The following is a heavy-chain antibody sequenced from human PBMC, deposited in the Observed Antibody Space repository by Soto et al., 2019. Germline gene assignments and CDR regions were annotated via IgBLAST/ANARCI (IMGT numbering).Heavy chain of an antibody. J-gene: IGHJ3*02. CDR3: ARRNYYDSSGTPSVAFDI. Sequence: GESLKISCKGSGYSFISYWIGWVRQMPGKGLEWMGIVYPGDPDTRFSPSFQGQVTISADKSINTAYLQWSSLKASDTAMYYCARRNYYDSSGTPSVAFDIWGQGTMVTVSS. D-gene: IGHD3-22*01. CDR2: VYPGDPDT. V-gene: IGHV5-51*01. CDR1: GYSFISYW.